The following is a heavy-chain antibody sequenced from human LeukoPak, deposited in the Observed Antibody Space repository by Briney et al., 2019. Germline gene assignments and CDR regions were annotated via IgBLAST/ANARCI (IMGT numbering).Heavy chain of an antibody. CDR2: ISGSGGST. J-gene: IGHJ4*02. CDR1: GFTFSSYA. V-gene: IGHV3-23*01. Sequence: GGSLRLSCAASGFTFSSYAMSWVRQAPGKGLEWVSAISGSGGSTYYADSVKGRFTISRDNSKNTLYLQMNSLRAEDTAVYYCAKVSGSGGTKYQPFDYWGQGTLVTVSS. D-gene: IGHD2-15*01. CDR3: AKVSGSGGTKYQPFDY.